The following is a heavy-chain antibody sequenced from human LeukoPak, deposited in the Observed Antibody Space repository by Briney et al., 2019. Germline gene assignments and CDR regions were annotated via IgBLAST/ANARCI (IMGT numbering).Heavy chain of an antibody. Sequence: SGRSLRLSCAASGFTFSSYGMHWVRQAPGKGLEWVAVISSDGSNAYYADSVKGRFTMSRDNSKNTLFVRMNSLRAEDTAVYYCAKDLSGRKGPFDYWGQGTLVTVSS. J-gene: IGHJ4*02. CDR2: ISSDGSNA. CDR1: GFTFSSYG. CDR3: AKDLSGRKGPFDY. D-gene: IGHD3-10*01. V-gene: IGHV3-30*18.